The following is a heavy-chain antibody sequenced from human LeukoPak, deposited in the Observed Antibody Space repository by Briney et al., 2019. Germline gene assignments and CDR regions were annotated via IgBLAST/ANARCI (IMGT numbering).Heavy chain of an antibody. Sequence: GGSLRLSSASPGLLLSSNFMRSVRQAPGKGLVWVSRINSDGSSTSYADSVKGRFTISRDNAKNTLYLQMNSLRAEDTPVYYSSWSCSGGSCYSGFDYWGQGTLVTVSS. V-gene: IGHV3-74*01. CDR1: GLLLSSNF. J-gene: IGHJ4*02. D-gene: IGHD2-15*01. CDR3: SWSCSGGSCYSGFDY. CDR2: INSDGSST.